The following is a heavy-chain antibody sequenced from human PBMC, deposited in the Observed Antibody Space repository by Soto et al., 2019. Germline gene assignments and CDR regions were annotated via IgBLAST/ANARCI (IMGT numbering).Heavy chain of an antibody. CDR3: ARDYGGNSGWFDP. D-gene: IGHD4-17*01. Sequence: GASVKVSCKASGYTFTSYDINWVRQATGQGPEWMGWMNPNTGERGYAQNFQGRLTMTRDTTLGTAYIELSNLRFEDTAVYYCARDYGGNSGWFDPWGQGTPVTVSS. CDR1: GYTFTSYD. CDR2: MNPNTGER. V-gene: IGHV1-8*01. J-gene: IGHJ5*02.